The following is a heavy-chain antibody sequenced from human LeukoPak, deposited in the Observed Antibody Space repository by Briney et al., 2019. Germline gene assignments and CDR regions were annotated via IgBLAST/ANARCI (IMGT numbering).Heavy chain of an antibody. CDR3: ARGGRSYYDSSGYYYS. J-gene: IGHJ4*02. D-gene: IGHD3-22*01. CDR2: INHSGST. Sequence: KPSETLSLTCTGYGGSFSDYYWTWIRQPPGKGLERIGEINHSGSTNYSPSLKSRVTISVDTSKNQFSLKLSSVTAADTAVYYCARGGRSYYDSSGYYYSWGQGTLVTVSS. CDR1: GGSFSDYY. V-gene: IGHV4-34*01.